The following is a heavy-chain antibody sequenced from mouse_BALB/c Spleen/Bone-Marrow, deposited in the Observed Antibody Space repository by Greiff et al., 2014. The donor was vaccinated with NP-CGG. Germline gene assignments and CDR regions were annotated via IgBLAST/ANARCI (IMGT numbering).Heavy chain of an antibody. D-gene: IGHD3-2*01. CDR3: ARALDSSGYGFAY. V-gene: IGHV2-9*02. CDR2: IWAGGST. Sequence: VQLVESGPGLVAPSQSLSITCTVSGFSLTSYGVHWVRQPPGKGLEWLGVIWAGGSTNYNSALMSRLSISKDNSKSQVFLKMNRLQTDDTAMYYCARALDSSGYGFAYWGQGTLVTVSA. CDR1: GFSLTSYG. J-gene: IGHJ3*01.